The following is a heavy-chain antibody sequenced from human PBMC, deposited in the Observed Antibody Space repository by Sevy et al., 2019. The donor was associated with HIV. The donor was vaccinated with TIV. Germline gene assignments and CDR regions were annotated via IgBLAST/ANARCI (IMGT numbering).Heavy chain of an antibody. CDR2: VNPSSGGT. Sequence: ASVKVSCKASGYTFTGYYIYWVRQAPGQGLEWMGWVNPSSGGTNYAQKFQGRVTMTRDTSISTAYMELSRLRSDDTAVYYCASLGYCSAGSCPGIWGQGTTVTVSS. CDR1: GYTFTGYY. J-gene: IGHJ6*02. CDR3: ASLGYCSAGSCPGI. V-gene: IGHV1-2*02. D-gene: IGHD2-15*01.